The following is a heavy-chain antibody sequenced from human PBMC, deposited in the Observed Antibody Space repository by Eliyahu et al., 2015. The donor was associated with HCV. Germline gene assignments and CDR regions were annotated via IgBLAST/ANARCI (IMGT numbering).Heavy chain of an antibody. CDR3: AKNLRSSASYDS. CDR2: ISDTSVYI. J-gene: IGHJ4*02. CDR1: GFAFGTNA. D-gene: IGHD3-10*01. V-gene: IGHV3-23*01. Sequence: EVQLLESGGGLVQPGESLRLSCVAXGFAFGTNAMTWVRQAPGKGLGWLSAISDTSVYIYYADSVEGRFTISRDNSKNTLYLQMNSLRVEDTALYFCAKNLRSSASYDSWGQGTRVTVSS.